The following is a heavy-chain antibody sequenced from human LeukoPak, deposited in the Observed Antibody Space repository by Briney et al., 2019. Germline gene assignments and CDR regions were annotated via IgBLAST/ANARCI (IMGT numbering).Heavy chain of an antibody. Sequence: ASVKVSCKASGYTFTSYAMHWVRQAPGQGLEWMGWINPNSGGTNYAQKFQGRVTMTRDTSISTAYMELSRLRSDDTAVYYCARDPAAENWFDPWGQGTLVTVSS. CDR2: INPNSGGT. D-gene: IGHD6-13*01. V-gene: IGHV1-2*02. CDR3: ARDPAAENWFDP. CDR1: GYTFTSYA. J-gene: IGHJ5*02.